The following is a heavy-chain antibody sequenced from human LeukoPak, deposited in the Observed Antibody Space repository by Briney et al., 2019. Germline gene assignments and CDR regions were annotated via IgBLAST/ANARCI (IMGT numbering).Heavy chain of an antibody. CDR3: ARVSFGELPNFDY. CDR2: INSDGSST. Sequence: QSGGSLRLSCAASGFTFSSYWMHWVRQAPGKGLLWFSRINSDGSSTSYADSVKGRFTISRDNAKNTLYLQMNSLRAKDTAVYYCARVSFGELPNFDYWGQGTLVTVSS. J-gene: IGHJ4*02. D-gene: IGHD3-10*01. V-gene: IGHV3-74*01. CDR1: GFTFSSYW.